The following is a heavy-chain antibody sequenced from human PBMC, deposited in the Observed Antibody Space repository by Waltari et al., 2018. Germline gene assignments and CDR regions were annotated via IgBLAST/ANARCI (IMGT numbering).Heavy chain of an antibody. CDR3: ATVEWYRMDY. J-gene: IGHJ4*02. CDR2: IKEDGSEG. Sequence: EVQLVESGGGLVQPRGSLRISCAASGFTFRRSWRTWVRQAPGKGLEWVANIKEDGSEGYYVDSVKGRFTISRDNTKNALFLQMNSLRAEDTAAYYCATVEWYRMDYWGQGTLVTVSS. CDR1: GFTFRRSW. D-gene: IGHD3-3*01. V-gene: IGHV3-7*01.